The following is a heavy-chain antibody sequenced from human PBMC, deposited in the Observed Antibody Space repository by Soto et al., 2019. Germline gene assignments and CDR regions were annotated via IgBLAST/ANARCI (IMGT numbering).Heavy chain of an antibody. CDR1: GYSFTSYW. V-gene: IGHV5-10-1*01. D-gene: IGHD5-18*01. J-gene: IGHJ6*02. CDR2: IDPSDSYT. CDR3: ARGEGGYSYGASPPYYYGMDV. Sequence: HGESLKISCKGSGYSFTSYWISWVRQMPGKGLEWMGRIDPSDSYTNYSPSFQGHVTISADKSISTAYLQWSSLKASDTAMYYCARGEGGYSYGASPPYYYGMDVWGQGTTVTVSS.